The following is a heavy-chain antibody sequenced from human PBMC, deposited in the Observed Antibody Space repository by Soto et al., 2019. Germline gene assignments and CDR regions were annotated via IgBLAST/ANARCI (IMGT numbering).Heavy chain of an antibody. Sequence: GESLKISCNGSGYSFTSYWIGWVRQMPGKGLEWMGIIYPGDSDTRYSPSFQGQVTISADKSISTAYLQWSSLKASDTAMYYCARRLGYCSGGSCYAGGSWFDPWGQGTLVTVSS. CDR3: ARRLGYCSGGSCYAGGSWFDP. CDR1: GYSFTSYW. J-gene: IGHJ5*02. D-gene: IGHD2-15*01. V-gene: IGHV5-51*01. CDR2: IYPGDSDT.